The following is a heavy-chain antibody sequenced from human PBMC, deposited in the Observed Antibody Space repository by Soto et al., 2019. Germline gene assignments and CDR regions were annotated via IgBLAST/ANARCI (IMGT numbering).Heavy chain of an antibody. J-gene: IGHJ4*02. D-gene: IGHD1-26*01. CDR3: ARALREWELLVDY. Sequence: QVQLVQSGAEVKKPGASVKVSCKASGYTFTTYGIIWVRQAPGQGLEWMGWISVYNDKTKYAQNRQGRVTMTPDQSTITAYLELRSRRSDATALYYCARALREWELLVDYWGQETLVTVSS. V-gene: IGHV1-18*01. CDR2: ISVYNDKT. CDR1: GYTFTTYG.